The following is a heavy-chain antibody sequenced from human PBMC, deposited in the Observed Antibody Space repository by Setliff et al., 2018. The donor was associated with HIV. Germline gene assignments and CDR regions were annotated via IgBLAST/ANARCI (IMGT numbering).Heavy chain of an antibody. CDR2: VNRDGGA. CDR3: AREDARSGPGWTPGLFDS. CDR1: GGSLTGYF. D-gene: IGHD2-15*01. V-gene: IGHV4-34*01. J-gene: IGHJ5*01. Sequence: SETLSLTCAVYGGSLTGYFWTWIRQSPGKGLEWVGQVNRDGGAHYNPSLRSRVTMSLDTSTNQFSLNLNSVTAADTAVYYCAREDARSGPGWTPGLFDSWGQGSQVTVSS.